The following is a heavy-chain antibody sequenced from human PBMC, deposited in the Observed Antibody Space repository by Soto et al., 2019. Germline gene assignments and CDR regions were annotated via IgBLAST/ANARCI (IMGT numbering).Heavy chain of an antibody. CDR1: GFTFSDYY. Sequence: QVQLVESGGGLVKPGGSLRLSCAASGFTFSDYYMSWIRQAPGKGLEWVSYISSSSSYTNYADSVKGRFTISRDNAKNSLYLQMNSLRAEDTAVYYCARERIAVDMGVFDYWGQGTLVTVSS. CDR3: ARERIAVDMGVFDY. CDR2: ISSSSSYT. V-gene: IGHV3-11*06. J-gene: IGHJ4*02. D-gene: IGHD6-19*01.